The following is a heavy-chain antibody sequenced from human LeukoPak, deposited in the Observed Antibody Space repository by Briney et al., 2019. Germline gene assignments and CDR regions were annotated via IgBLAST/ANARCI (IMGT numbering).Heavy chain of an antibody. J-gene: IGHJ4*02. D-gene: IGHD3-3*01. CDR3: AREIFGVCYGY. CDR1: GYTFTSYY. Sequence: GASVKVSCKASGYTFTSYYMHWVRQAPGQGLEWMGIINPSGGSTSYAQKFQGRVTMTRDMSTSTVYMELSSLRSEDTAVYYCAREIFGVCYGYWGQGTLVTVSS. V-gene: IGHV1-46*01. CDR2: INPSGGST.